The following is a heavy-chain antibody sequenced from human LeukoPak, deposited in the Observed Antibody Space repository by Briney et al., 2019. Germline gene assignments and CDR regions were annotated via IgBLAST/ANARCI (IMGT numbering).Heavy chain of an antibody. V-gene: IGHV3-23*01. D-gene: IGHD6-6*01. CDR2: ISGGGGST. J-gene: IGHJ4*02. CDR1: GFTFTTYA. CDR3: VEGYYSTSSRFDY. Sequence: GGSLRLSCAASGFTFTTYAMSWVRQAPGKGLEWVSGISGGGGSTNYADSVKGRFTISRDNSKNTVYLQMNSLRAEDSAVYYCVEGYYSTSSRFDYWGQGTLVTVSS.